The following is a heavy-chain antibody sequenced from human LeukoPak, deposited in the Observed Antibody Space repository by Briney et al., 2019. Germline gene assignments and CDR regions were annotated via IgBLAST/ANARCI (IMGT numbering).Heavy chain of an antibody. Sequence: GGSLRLSCAASGFTFSTYWMHWVRQAPGKGLVWVSRINSDGSSTSYADSVKGRFTISRDNAKNTLFLQMNSLRAEDTAMYYCARDYGRSRDYGMDVWGQGTTVTVSS. CDR2: INSDGSST. CDR3: ARDYGRSRDYGMDV. CDR1: GFTFSTYW. J-gene: IGHJ6*02. D-gene: IGHD3-10*01. V-gene: IGHV3-74*01.